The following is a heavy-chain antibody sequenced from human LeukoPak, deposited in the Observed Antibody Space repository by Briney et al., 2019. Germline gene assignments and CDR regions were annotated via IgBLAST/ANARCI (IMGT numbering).Heavy chain of an antibody. J-gene: IGHJ5*02. CDR2: IYYSGST. D-gene: IGHD6-13*01. CDR1: GGSISTTSYF. Sequence: SETLSLTCTVSGGSISTTSYFWAWIRQPPGEGLEWIGSIYYSGSTYYNPSLKSRVTISVDTSKNQFSLKLSSVTAADTAVYYCARHMTDAAAGPNWFDPWGQGTLVTVSS. CDR3: ARHMTDAAAGPNWFDP. V-gene: IGHV4-39*01.